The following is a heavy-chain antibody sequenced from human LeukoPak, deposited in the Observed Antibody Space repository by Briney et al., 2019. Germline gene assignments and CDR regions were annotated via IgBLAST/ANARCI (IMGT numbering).Heavy chain of an antibody. J-gene: IGHJ6*02. V-gene: IGHV3-30*04. CDR1: GFTFSSYA. Sequence: PGGSLRLSCAASGFTFSSYAMHWVRQAPGKGLEWVAVISYDESNKYYADSVKGRFTISRDNSKNTLYLQMNSLRAEDTATYYCARDAKLGELSYYYYIMDVWGQGTTVTVSS. CDR2: ISYDESNK. D-gene: IGHD3-10*02. CDR3: ARDAKLGELSYYYYIMDV.